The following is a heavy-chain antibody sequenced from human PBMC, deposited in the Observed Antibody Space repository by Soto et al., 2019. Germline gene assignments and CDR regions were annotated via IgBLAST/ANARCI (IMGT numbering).Heavy chain of an antibody. Sequence: SETLSLTCTVSGGSISIYYWSWIRQPPGKGLGWIGYIYYSGSTNYNPSLKSRVTISVDTSKNQLSLKLSSVTAADTAVYYCARQQWPPLVDPWGQGTLVTVSS. CDR3: ARQQWPPLVDP. V-gene: IGHV4-59*01. CDR2: IYYSGST. J-gene: IGHJ5*02. D-gene: IGHD6-19*01. CDR1: GGSISIYY.